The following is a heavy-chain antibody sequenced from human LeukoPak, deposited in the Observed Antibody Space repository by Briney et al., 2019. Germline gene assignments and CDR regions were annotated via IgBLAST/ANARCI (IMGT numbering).Heavy chain of an antibody. D-gene: IGHD3-22*01. V-gene: IGHV3-49*03. CDR3: TRDLRGSSGFYYGFADS. J-gene: IGHJ4*02. CDR1: GFTFDDYA. CDR2: IRSKAYGGTT. Sequence: PGRSLRLSCTTSGFTFDDYAMSWFRQAPGKGLEWVAFIRSKAYGGTTEYAAPVKGRFTISRDNSKSIAYLQMNSLKTEDTAVYFCTRDLRGSSGFYYGFADSWGQGTLVTVSS.